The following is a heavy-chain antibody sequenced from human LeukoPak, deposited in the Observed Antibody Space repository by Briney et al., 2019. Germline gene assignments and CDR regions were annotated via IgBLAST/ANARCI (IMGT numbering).Heavy chain of an antibody. CDR1: GYTFTGYY. Sequence: GASVKVSCKASGYTFTGYYMHWVRQAPGQGLEWMGWINPNSGGTNYAQKFQGRVTMTRDTSISTAYMELSRLRSDDTAVYYCARVSGRSASGAFDIWGQGTMVTVSS. CDR2: INPNSGGT. V-gene: IGHV1-2*02. CDR3: ARVSGRSASGAFDI. D-gene: IGHD1-26*01. J-gene: IGHJ3*02.